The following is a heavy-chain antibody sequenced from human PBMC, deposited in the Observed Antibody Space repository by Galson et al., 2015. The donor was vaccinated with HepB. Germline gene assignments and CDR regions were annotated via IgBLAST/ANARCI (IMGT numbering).Heavy chain of an antibody. D-gene: IGHD3-22*01. CDR1: GYTFTSYV. J-gene: IGHJ4*02. CDR2: INAGNGNT. V-gene: IGHV1-3*01. CDR3: ARVKNYYDSSGYYRGYFDY. Sequence: SVKVSCKASGYTFTSYVINWVRQAPGQSLEWMGWINAGNGNTKYSQKFQGRVTITRDTSASTAYRELSSLRSEDTAVYYCARVKNYYDSSGYYRGYFDYWGQGTLVTVSS.